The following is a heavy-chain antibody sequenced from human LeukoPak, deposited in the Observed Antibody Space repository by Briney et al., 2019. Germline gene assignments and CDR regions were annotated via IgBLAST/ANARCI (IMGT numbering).Heavy chain of an antibody. V-gene: IGHV3-7*01. CDR1: GFTFTRYW. CDR3: ARVSRSGYYGEY. D-gene: IGHD3-3*01. CDR2: IKQDGSEQ. Sequence: GGSLRLSCAASGFTFTRYWMAWVRQAPGKGLEWVANIKQDGSEQYHVDSVRGRFTMSRDNAGSSLSLQMDSLRAEDTAVYYCARVSRSGYYGEYWGQGTPVTVSS. J-gene: IGHJ4*02.